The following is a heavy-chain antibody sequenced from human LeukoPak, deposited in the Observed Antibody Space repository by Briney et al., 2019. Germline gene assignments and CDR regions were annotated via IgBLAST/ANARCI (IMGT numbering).Heavy chain of an antibody. Sequence: GRSLRLSCAASGFTFSSYGMHWVRQAPGKGLEWVAVISYDGSNKYYADSVKDRFTISRDNSKNTLYLQMNSLRAEDTAVYYRAKSGIAAAGTGGDWGQGTLVTVSS. CDR2: ISYDGSNK. J-gene: IGHJ4*02. CDR3: AKSGIAAAGTGGD. V-gene: IGHV3-30*18. D-gene: IGHD6-13*01. CDR1: GFTFSSYG.